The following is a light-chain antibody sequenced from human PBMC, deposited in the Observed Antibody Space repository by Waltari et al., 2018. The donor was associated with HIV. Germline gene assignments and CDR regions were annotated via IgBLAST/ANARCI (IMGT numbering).Light chain of an antibody. V-gene: IGKV3-11*01. Sequence: EIVLTQSPATLSLSPGERATLSCRASQSVSSYLAWYQQKPGQAPRLLIYDASNRATGIPARFSGSGSGTDFTLTISSLESEDFAVYYCQQRSNWPPKYTFGQGTKLEIE. CDR3: QQRSNWPPKYT. CDR1: QSVSSY. CDR2: DAS. J-gene: IGKJ2*01.